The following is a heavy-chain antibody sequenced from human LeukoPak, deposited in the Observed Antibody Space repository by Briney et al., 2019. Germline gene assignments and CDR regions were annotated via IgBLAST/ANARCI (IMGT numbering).Heavy chain of an antibody. V-gene: IGHV1-2*02. D-gene: IGHD1-1*01. CDR2: INPNSGGT. CDR1: GYTFTGYY. Sequence: GASVKVSCKASGYTFTGYYMYWVRQAPGQGLEWMGWINPNSGGTNYAQKFQDRITMSRDTSISTAYMELSSLRSDDTAVYFCARAPGTFEIWGQGTVVTVSS. J-gene: IGHJ3*02. CDR3: ARAPGTFEI.